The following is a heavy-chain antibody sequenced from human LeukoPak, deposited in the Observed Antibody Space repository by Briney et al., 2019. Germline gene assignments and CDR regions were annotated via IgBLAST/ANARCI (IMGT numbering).Heavy chain of an antibody. CDR3: ARSDNSDY. Sequence: GGSLRLSCAASGFTFSSYWMHWVRQAPGKGLVWVSRITSDGRSTTYADSVKGRFPISRDNAKNTLYLQMNSLSAEDTAVYYCARSDNSDYWGQGTLVTVSS. J-gene: IGHJ4*02. V-gene: IGHV3-74*03. D-gene: IGHD2-15*01. CDR1: GFTFSSYW. CDR2: ITSDGRST.